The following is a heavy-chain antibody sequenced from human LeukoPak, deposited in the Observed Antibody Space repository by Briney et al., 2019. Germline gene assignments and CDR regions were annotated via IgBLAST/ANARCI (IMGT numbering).Heavy chain of an antibody. V-gene: IGHV4-34*01. CDR1: GGSFSGYY. J-gene: IGHJ5*02. D-gene: IGHD2-2*01. CDR3: ATNPGGYCSSTNCYGEAP. Sequence: SETLSLTCAVYGGSFSGYYWSWIRQPPGKGLEWIGEINHSGSTNYNPSLKSRVTISVDTPRNQFSLKLGSVTAADTAVYYCATNPGGYCSSTNCYGEAPWGQGTLVTASS. CDR2: INHSGST.